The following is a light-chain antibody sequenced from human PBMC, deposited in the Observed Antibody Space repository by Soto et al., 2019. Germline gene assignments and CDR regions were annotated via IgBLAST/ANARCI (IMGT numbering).Light chain of an antibody. CDR2: DVT. J-gene: IGLJ2*01. CDR3: SSYTSSSTLV. Sequence: QSALTQPASVSGSPGQSIIISCTGTSSDVGGYNYVSWYQQHPGKAPKLMIYDVTSRPSGVSNRFSGSKSGNTASLTISGLKAEDEATYYCSSYTSSSTLVFGGGTKLTVL. V-gene: IGLV2-14*01. CDR1: SSDVGGYNY.